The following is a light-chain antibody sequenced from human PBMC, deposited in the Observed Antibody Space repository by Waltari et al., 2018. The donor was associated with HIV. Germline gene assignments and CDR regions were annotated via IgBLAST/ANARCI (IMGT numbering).Light chain of an antibody. V-gene: IGLV1-51*01. CDR2: DNT. J-gene: IGLJ2*01. CDR1: TSNIGSNF. Sequence: QSVLPQPPSISAAPGPKVTISCSGSTSNIGSNFVSWYQQFPGKAPQVIIYDNTRRPSGLPDRLSGSKAGTSATLDITGLQTGDEADYYCATWDSDLTSGVFGGGTKLTVL. CDR3: ATWDSDLTSGV.